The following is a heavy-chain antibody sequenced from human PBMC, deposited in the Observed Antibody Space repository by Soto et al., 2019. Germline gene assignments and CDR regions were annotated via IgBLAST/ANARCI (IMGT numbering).Heavy chain of an antibody. J-gene: IGHJ5*02. V-gene: IGHV1-46*03. D-gene: IGHD3-22*01. CDR3: ARAYYYDSSGYRGPYNWFDP. CDR1: GYTFTSYY. CDR2: INPSGGST. Sequence: ASVKVSCKASGYTFTSYYMHLVRQAPGQGLEWMGIINPSGGSTSYAQKFQGRVTMTRDTSTSTVYMELSSLRSEDTAVYYCARAYYYDSSGYRGPYNWFDPWGQGTLVTVSS.